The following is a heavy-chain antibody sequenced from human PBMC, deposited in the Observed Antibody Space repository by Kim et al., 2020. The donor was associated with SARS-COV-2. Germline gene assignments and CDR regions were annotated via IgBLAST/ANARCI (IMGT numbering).Heavy chain of an antibody. D-gene: IGHD3-9*01. CDR2: IGTAGDT. J-gene: IGHJ4*02. CDR3: ARAFFDGPFDY. Sequence: GGSLRLSCAASGFTFSSYDMHWVRQATGKGLEWVSAIGTAGDTYYPGSVKGRFTISRENAKNSLYLQMNSLRAGDTAVYYCARAFFDGPFDYWGQGTLVTVSS. V-gene: IGHV3-13*04. CDR1: GFTFSSYD.